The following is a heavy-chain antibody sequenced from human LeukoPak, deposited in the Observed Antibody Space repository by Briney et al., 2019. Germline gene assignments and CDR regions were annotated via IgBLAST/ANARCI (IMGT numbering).Heavy chain of an antibody. D-gene: IGHD6-19*01. CDR3: ARAWL. J-gene: IGHJ4*02. Sequence: GGSLRLACAVSGITLSNYGMSWVRQAPGKGLEWVSAVSGSGSSTYYADSVKGRFTISRDNSKNTLYLQMNSLRAEDTAVYYCARAWLWGQGTLVTVST. V-gene: IGHV3-23*01. CDR2: VSGSGSST. CDR1: GITLSNYG.